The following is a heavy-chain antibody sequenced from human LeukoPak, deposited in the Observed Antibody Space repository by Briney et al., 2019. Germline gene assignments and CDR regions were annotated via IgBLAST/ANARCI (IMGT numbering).Heavy chain of an antibody. CDR2: ISSSGSTI. CDR1: GFTFSSYE. Sequence: PGGSLRLSCAASGFTFSSYEMNWVRQAPGKGLEWVSYISSSGSTIYYADSVKGRFTISRDNAKNSLYLQMNSLRAEDTAVYYCARDEAYSYGHPNYFDYWGQGTLVTVSS. D-gene: IGHD5-18*01. CDR3: ARDEAYSYGHPNYFDY. V-gene: IGHV3-48*03. J-gene: IGHJ4*02.